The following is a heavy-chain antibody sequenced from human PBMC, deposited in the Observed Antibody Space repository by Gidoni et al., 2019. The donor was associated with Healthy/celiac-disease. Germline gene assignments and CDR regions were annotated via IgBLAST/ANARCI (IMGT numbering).Heavy chain of an antibody. CDR1: GFTFDEYA. J-gene: IGHJ6*02. CDR2: ISWNSGRI. CDR3: AKDIRNRPSIAARGMGMDV. Sequence: DVQLVESGGGLIQQGSSLSIYWAASGFTFDEYAMPWVRQAPGKGLECVSGISWNSGRIGYADSVKGRFTISRDNAKNSLYLQMNSLRAEDTALYYCAKDIRNRPSIAARGMGMDVWGQGTTVTVSS. D-gene: IGHD6-6*01. V-gene: IGHV3-9*01.